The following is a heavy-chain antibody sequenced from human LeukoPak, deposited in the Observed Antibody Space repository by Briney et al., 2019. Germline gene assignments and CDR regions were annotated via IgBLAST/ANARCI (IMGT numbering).Heavy chain of an antibody. CDR3: ARGQRYYYGSGKTYYFDY. V-gene: IGHV4-59*12. CDR2: IYYSGST. CDR1: GGSISSYY. J-gene: IGHJ4*02. Sequence: PSETLSLTCTVSGGSISSYYWSWIRQPPGKGLEWIGYIYYSGSTNYNPSLKSRVTISVDTSKNQFSLKLSSVTAADTAVYYCARGQRYYYGSGKTYYFDYWGQGTLVTVSS. D-gene: IGHD3-10*01.